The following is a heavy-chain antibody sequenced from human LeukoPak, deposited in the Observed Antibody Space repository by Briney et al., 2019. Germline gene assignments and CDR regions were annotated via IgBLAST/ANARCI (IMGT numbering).Heavy chain of an antibody. Sequence: TSESLSLTCTVSGGSISSYYWSWIRQPPGKGLEWIGYIYYSGSTNYNPSLKSRVTISVDTSKNQFSLKLSSVTAADTAVYYCARVPNKLNWFDPWGQGTLVTVSS. CDR3: ARVPNKLNWFDP. V-gene: IGHV4-59*01. D-gene: IGHD1/OR15-1a*01. CDR2: IYYSGST. J-gene: IGHJ5*02. CDR1: GGSISSYY.